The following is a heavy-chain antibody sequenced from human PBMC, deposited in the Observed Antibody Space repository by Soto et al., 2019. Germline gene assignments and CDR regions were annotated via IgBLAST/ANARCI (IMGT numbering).Heavy chain of an antibody. CDR3: AVTFPSGSYWRYAFDI. CDR1: AFTFRKYT. J-gene: IGHJ3*02. CDR2: IVAGSGNT. V-gene: IGHV1-58*01. Sequence: GASLNLSCKAYAFTFRKYTVHRVRQARGQHLEWIGWIVAGSGNTNYAQKFQERVTLTRDMSTSTAYMQLSSLRSEDTAVYYCAVTFPSGSYWRYAFDIWGQGT. D-gene: IGHD1-26*01.